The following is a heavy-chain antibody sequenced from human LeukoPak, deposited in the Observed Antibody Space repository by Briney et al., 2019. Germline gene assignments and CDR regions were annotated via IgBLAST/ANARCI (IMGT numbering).Heavy chain of an antibody. D-gene: IGHD3-10*01. Sequence: SETLSLTCAVYGGSFSGYYWSWVRQPPGKGLEWVGEINNSGSTNYNPSLKSRVPISVEPSKNQFSLKLGSLTAADTAVYSCGRHHPRRYYPTWFDPWGQGTLVTVSS. V-gene: IGHV4-34*01. J-gene: IGHJ5*02. CDR3: GRHHPRRYYPTWFDP. CDR1: GGSFSGYY. CDR2: INNSGST.